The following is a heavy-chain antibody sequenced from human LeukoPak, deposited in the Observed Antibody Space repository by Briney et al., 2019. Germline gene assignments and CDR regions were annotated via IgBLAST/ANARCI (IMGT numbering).Heavy chain of an antibody. V-gene: IGHV3-23*01. D-gene: IGHD2-21*01. CDR3: ARLWGDYWYFDL. CDR1: GFTFSSYA. Sequence: PGGSLRLSCAASGFTFSSYAMSWVRQAPGKGLEWVSAISGSGGSTYYADSVKGRFTISRDNSKNTLYLQMNTLRAEDTAVYYCARLWGDYWYFDLWGRGTLVTVSS. J-gene: IGHJ2*01. CDR2: ISGSGGST.